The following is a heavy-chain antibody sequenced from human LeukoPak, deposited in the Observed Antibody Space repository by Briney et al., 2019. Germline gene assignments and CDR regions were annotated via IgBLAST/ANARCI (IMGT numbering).Heavy chain of an antibody. Sequence: PGGSLRLSCAAPGFTFSIYWVHWVRQAPGKGLGWVSRIKSDGSSRSYADSVKGRFTISRDNAKNTLYLQMNSLRAEDTAVYYCARGNYDILTGCGTAGMDVWGKGTTVTVSS. CDR3: ARGNYDILTGCGTAGMDV. J-gene: IGHJ6*04. CDR2: IKSDGSSR. V-gene: IGHV3-74*01. CDR1: GFTFSIYW. D-gene: IGHD3-9*01.